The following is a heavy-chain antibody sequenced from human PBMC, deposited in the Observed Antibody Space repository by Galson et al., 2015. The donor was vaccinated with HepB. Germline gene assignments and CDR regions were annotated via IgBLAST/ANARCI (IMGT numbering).Heavy chain of an antibody. J-gene: IGHJ4*02. V-gene: IGHV1-69*13. Sequence: SVKVSCKASGGTFSSYAISWVRQAPGQGLEWMGGIIPIFGTANYAQKFQGRVTITADESTSTAYMELSSLRSEDTAVYYCARVWEQGLGVDIWGQGTLVTVSS. CDR2: IIPIFGTA. CDR1: GGTFSSYA. D-gene: IGHD1/OR15-1a*01. CDR3: ARVWEQGLGVDI.